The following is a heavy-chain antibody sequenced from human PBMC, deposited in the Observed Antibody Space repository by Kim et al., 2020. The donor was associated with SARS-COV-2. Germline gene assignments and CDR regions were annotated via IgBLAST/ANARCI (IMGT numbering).Heavy chain of an antibody. V-gene: IGHV3-30*15. Sequence: DSVKGRFSISRDNSKNTMYLELRGLRADDSAVYYCAREGCTSGRCGYFDSWGQGTLVTVSS. D-gene: IGHD6-19*01. CDR3: AREGCTSGRCGYFDS. J-gene: IGHJ4*02.